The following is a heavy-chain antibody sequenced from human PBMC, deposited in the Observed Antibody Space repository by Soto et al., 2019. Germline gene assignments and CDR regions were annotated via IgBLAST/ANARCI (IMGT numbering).Heavy chain of an antibody. CDR1: GFTFDDYA. Sequence: EVQLVESGGGLVQPGRSLRLSCAASGFTFDDYAMHWVRQAPGKGLEWVSGISWNSGSIGYADSVKGRFTISRDNAKNYLYLQMNRLRAEDTALYYCAKDSETYSSSWYADLFLGFDYWGQGTLVTVSS. V-gene: IGHV3-9*01. D-gene: IGHD6-13*01. CDR3: AKDSETYSSSWYADLFLGFDY. J-gene: IGHJ4*02. CDR2: ISWNSGSI.